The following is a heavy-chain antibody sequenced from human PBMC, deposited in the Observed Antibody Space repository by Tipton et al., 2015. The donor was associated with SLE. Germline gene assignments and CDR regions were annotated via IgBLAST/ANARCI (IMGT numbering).Heavy chain of an antibody. D-gene: IGHD2-8*01. CDR2: ISWNSGSI. V-gene: IGHV3-9*01. J-gene: IGHJ5*02. CDR3: AKDKGEDIVPYSNWFYP. CDR1: GFTFDDYA. Sequence: SLRLSCAASGFTFDDYAMHWVRQAPGKGLEWVSGISWNSGSIGYADSVKGRFTISRDNAKNSLYLQMNSLRAEDTALYYCAKDKGEDIVPYSNWFYPWGQGTLVTVSS.